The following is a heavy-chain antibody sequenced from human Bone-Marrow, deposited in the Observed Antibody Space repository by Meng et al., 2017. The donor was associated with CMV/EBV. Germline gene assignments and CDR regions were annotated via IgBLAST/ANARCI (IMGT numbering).Heavy chain of an antibody. CDR2: ISGSGGST. Sequence: GASLKISCGASGFIFSSYAMSWGRQTPGKGLEWVSAISGSGGSTYYADSVKRRFTISRDNSKNTLYLQMNSLRAEDTAVYYCAKMYCSSTRCVGNWFDPWGQGTLVTVSS. CDR3: AKMYCSSTRCVGNWFDP. V-gene: IGHV3-23*01. J-gene: IGHJ5*02. CDR1: GFIFSSYA. D-gene: IGHD2-2*01.